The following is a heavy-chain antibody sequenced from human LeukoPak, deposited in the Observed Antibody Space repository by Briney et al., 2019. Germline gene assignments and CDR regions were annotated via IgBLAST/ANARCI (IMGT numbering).Heavy chain of an antibody. V-gene: IGHV1-8*03. J-gene: IGHJ6*03. CDR1: GYTFTSYG. CDR3: ARGNEVITTRYYYYYYMDV. Sequence: GASVKVSCKASGYTFTSYGISWVRQATGQGLEWMGWMNPNSGNTGYAQKFQGRVTITRNTSISTAYMELSSLRSEDTAVYYCARGNEVITTRYYYYYYMDVWGKGTTVTVSS. CDR2: MNPNSGNT. D-gene: IGHD1-1*01.